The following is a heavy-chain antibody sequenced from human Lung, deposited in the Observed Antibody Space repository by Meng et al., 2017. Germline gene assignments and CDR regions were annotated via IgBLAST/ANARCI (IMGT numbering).Heavy chain of an antibody. CDR2: INHSGST. Sequence: QQGGAGLFKPSGALSLPCVFSGWSFSDYYWSLIRQPPGKGLEWIGEINHSGSTNYNPSLESRATISVDTSQNNLSLKLSSVTAADSAVYYCARGPTTMAHDFDYWGQGTLVTVSS. V-gene: IGHV4-34*01. CDR1: GWSFSDYY. J-gene: IGHJ4*02. D-gene: IGHD4-11*01. CDR3: ARGPTTMAHDFDY.